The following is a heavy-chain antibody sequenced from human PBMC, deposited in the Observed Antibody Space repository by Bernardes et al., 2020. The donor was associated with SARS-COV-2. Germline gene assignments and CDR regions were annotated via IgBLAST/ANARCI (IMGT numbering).Heavy chain of an antibody. CDR2: INHGGNT. J-gene: IGHJ4*02. D-gene: IGHD3-16*01. Sequence: SETLSLTCGVYGGFFTGYQWSWVRQPPGKGLEWIGEINHGGNTNYNPSLKSRVTMSVDTSNNQFSLRLRSVTAADTAVYYCARGRMGDYWGQGTQVTVSS. CDR3: ARGRMGDY. V-gene: IGHV4-34*01. CDR1: GGFFTGYQ.